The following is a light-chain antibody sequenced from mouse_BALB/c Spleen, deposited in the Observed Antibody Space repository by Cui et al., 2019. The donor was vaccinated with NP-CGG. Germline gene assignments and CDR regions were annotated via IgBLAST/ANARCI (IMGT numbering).Light chain of an antibody. CDR2: GTN. J-gene: IGLJ1*01. CDR3: ALWYSNHWM. V-gene: IGLV1*01. Sequence: QAVVTQESALTTYPGETVTLTCRSITGAVTTSNYANWVQEKPDHLFTGLIGGTNNRAPGVPARFSGSLIGDKAALTITGAQTEDESIYFCALWYSNHWMFGGGTKLTVL. CDR1: TGAVTTSNY.